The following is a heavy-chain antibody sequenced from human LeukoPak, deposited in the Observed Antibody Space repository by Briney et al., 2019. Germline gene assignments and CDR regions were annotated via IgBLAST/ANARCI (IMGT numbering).Heavy chain of an antibody. CDR2: ITSSGSSI. J-gene: IGHJ4*02. V-gene: IGHV3-11*01. D-gene: IGHD2-15*01. Sequence: PGGSLTLSRAASGFTFRDYYMSWIRQAPGKGLEWVSYITSSGSSIYYADSVKGRFTISRDNAKNSLYLQMNSLRAEDTAVYYCAKIRCSGDACYPIRYFDYWGQGTLVTVSS. CDR3: AKIRCSGDACYPIRYFDY. CDR1: GFTFRDYY.